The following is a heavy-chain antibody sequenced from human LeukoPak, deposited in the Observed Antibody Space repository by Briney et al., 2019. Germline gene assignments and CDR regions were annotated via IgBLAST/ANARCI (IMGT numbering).Heavy chain of an antibody. Sequence: SETLSLTCTVSGDSIGTSGYYWSWIRQHPGTGLEWIAYIHYIGNTYYNPSLESRVTMSVDTSSNQFSLNVASVTAADTAVYYCARVRDDYLFDYWGQGILVTVSS. J-gene: IGHJ4*02. D-gene: IGHD5-12*01. CDR3: ARVRDDYLFDY. CDR1: GDSIGTSGYY. V-gene: IGHV4-31*03. CDR2: IHYIGNT.